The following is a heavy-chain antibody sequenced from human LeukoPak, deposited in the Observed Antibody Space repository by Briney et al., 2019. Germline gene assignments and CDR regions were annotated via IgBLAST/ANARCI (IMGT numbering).Heavy chain of an antibody. Sequence: GSLRLSCAASGFTFSDYYMSWIRQPPGKGLEWIGEINHSGSTNYNPSLKSRVTISVDTSKNQFSLKLSSVTAADTAVYYCARTAGGYAAFDYWGQGTLVTVSS. CDR1: GFTFSDYY. V-gene: IGHV4-34*01. J-gene: IGHJ4*02. CDR3: ARTAGGYAAFDY. CDR2: INHSGST. D-gene: IGHD5-12*01.